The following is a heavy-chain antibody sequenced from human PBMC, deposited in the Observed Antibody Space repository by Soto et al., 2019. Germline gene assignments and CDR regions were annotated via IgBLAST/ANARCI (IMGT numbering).Heavy chain of an antibody. J-gene: IGHJ3*02. CDR1: GYTFTGYY. CDR2: INPNSGGT. Sequence: QVQLVQSGAEVKKPGASVKVSCKASGYTFTGYYMHWVRQAPGQGLEWMGWINPNSGGTNYAQKFQGWVTMTRDTSLSTAYMELSRLRSDDTAVYYCARDLGSSSWYQGGAFDIWGQGTMVTVSS. V-gene: IGHV1-2*04. D-gene: IGHD6-13*01. CDR3: ARDLGSSSWYQGGAFDI.